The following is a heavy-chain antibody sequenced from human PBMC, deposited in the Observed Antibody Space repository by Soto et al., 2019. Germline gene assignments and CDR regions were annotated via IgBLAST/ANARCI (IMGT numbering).Heavy chain of an antibody. CDR3: ARDHKWDGMDV. Sequence: PSETLSLTCSVSGGSFSSHSFIWSWFRQFPGKGLEWIGYINYSGTTYYNPSLRSRITMSVDTSKNQFSLNLSSVTAADTAVYYCARDHKWDGMDVWGQGTTVPVSS. V-gene: IGHV4-31*03. J-gene: IGHJ6*02. D-gene: IGHD1-26*01. CDR2: INYSGTT. CDR1: GGSFSSHSFI.